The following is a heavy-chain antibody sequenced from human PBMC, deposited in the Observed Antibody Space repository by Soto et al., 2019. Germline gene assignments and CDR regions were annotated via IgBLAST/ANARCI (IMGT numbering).Heavy chain of an antibody. CDR2: LIHIFGTA. D-gene: IGHD3-22*01. CDR3: ARGEEMNYDSIDAFDI. V-gene: IGHV1-69*13. J-gene: IGHJ3*02. CDR1: GGTFSSYA. Sequence: SVKISCKAYGGTFSSYAISWVRQAPGQGLEWMGGLIHIFGTANYAQKFQGRVTITADESTSTAYMELSSLRSEDTAVYYCARGEEMNYDSIDAFDIWGQGTMVTV.